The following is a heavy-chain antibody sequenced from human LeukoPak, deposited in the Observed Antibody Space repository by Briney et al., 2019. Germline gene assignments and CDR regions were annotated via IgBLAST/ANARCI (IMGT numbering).Heavy chain of an antibody. CDR2: INAYTGNT. CDR1: GYRLSYSG. CDR3: ARAHPEYYDSSGYNPLDF. V-gene: IGHV1-18*01. J-gene: IGHJ4*02. Sequence: SVKVSCKASGYRLSYSGISWVRQAPGQGLEWMGWINAYTGNTNYAQKLQGRVTMTTDTSTSTAYMELRSLRSDDTAVYYCARAHPEYYDSSGYNPLDFWGQGTLVAVSS. D-gene: IGHD3-22*01.